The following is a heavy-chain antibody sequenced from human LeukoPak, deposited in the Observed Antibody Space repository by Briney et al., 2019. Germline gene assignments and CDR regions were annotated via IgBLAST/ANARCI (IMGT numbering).Heavy chain of an antibody. J-gene: IGHJ4*02. CDR1: GDRVSSNSGA. V-gene: IGHV6-1*01. CDR3: VGGPGSLLH. CDR2: TYYRSKWYN. Sequence: SQTLSLTCAISGDRVSSNSGAWNWIRQSPSRGLEWLGRTYYRSKWYNGYAVSVKSRITINPDTSKNQFSLHLNSVTPEDTAVYYCVGGPGSLLHWGQGILATVSS.